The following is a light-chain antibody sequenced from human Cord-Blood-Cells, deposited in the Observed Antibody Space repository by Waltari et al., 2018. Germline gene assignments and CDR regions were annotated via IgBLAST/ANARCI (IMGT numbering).Light chain of an antibody. CDR1: QSLLHSVGTTY. J-gene: IGKJ1*01. Sequence: DIVMTQTPLSLSVTPGQPASISCKSSQSLLHSVGTTYLYWYLQKPGQPPQLLVYEVSNRFSRVPNRFSGSGSGTDFTLKISRLNAADVGLYYRMQSIQPPPWTFGKGTKVEIK. CDR2: EVS. V-gene: IGKV2D-29*01. CDR3: MQSIQPPPWT.